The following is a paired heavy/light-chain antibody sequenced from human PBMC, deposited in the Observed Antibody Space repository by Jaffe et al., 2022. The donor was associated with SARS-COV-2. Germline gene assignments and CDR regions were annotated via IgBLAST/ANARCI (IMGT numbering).Light chain of an antibody. V-gene: IGLV2-14*01. CDR1: SSDVGGYNY. Sequence: QSALTQPASVSGSPGQSITISCTGTSSDVGGYNYVSWYQQHPGKAPKLMIYDVSNRPSGVSNRFSGSKSGNTASLTISGLQAEDEADYYCSSYTSSSSWVFGGGTKLTVL. CDR3: SSYTSSSSWV. J-gene: IGLJ3*02. CDR2: DVS.
Heavy chain of an antibody. D-gene: IGHD6-13*01. Sequence: EVQLMESGGGLVQPGRSLRLSCAASGFTFDDYAMHWVRQAPGKGLEWVSSISWNSGSMGYADSVKGRFTISRDNAKKSLYLQINSLRAEDTALYYCARSWYGDYYMDVWGKGTTVTVSS. V-gene: IGHV3-9*01. CDR3: ARSWYGDYYMDV. CDR2: ISWNSGSM. CDR1: GFTFDDYA. J-gene: IGHJ6*03.